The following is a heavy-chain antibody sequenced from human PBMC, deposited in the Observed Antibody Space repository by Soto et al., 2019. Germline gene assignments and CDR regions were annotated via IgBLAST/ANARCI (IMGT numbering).Heavy chain of an antibody. Sequence: QVQLVESGGGVVQPGRSLRLSCAASGFTFSSYGMHWVRQAPGKGLEWVAVISYDGSNKYYADSVKGQFTISRDNSKNTLYLQMTSLRAEDTAVYYCAKGVAAAPNWYFDLWGRGTLVTVSS. V-gene: IGHV3-30*18. J-gene: IGHJ2*01. CDR3: AKGVAAAPNWYFDL. CDR1: GFTFSSYG. CDR2: ISYDGSNK. D-gene: IGHD6-13*01.